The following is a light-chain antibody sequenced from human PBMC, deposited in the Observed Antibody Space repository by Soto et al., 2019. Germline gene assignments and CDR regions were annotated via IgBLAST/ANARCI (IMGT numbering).Light chain of an antibody. CDR1: QSFNSIY. CDR2: GAS. Sequence: EIVFTQSPGTLSLTPGERATLSCRASQSFNSIYLAWYQQKPGQAPRLLIYGASSRATGIPDRFSGSGSGTDFTLTISRLEPEDFAVYYCQQYGSSPRTFGQGAKVDNK. CDR3: QQYGSSPRT. J-gene: IGKJ1*01. V-gene: IGKV3-20*01.